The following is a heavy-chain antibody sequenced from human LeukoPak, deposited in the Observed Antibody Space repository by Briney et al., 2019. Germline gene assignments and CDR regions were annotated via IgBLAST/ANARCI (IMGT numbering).Heavy chain of an antibody. D-gene: IGHD3-9*01. CDR2: ISAYNGNT. Sequence: SVKVSCKASGYTFTSYGISWVRQAPGQGLEWMGWISAYNGNTNYAQKLQGRVTMTTDTSTSTAYMELRSLRSDDTAVYYCARWYYDILTGYYALYYFDYWGQGTLVTVSS. CDR1: GYTFTSYG. CDR3: ARWYYDILTGYYALYYFDY. J-gene: IGHJ4*02. V-gene: IGHV1-18*04.